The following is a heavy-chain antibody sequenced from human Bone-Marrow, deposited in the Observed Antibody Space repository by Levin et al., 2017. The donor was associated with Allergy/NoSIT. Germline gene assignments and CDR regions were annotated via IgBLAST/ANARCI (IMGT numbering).Heavy chain of an antibody. J-gene: IGHJ6*02. D-gene: IGHD4-23*01. CDR3: ARASLTTGVTDYFYYGMDR. Sequence: PGGSLRLSCAASGFIFGHFWMTWVRQAPGKGLEWVANIRQDGSDKYYVDSVKGRFTISKDSATDSVYLEMNDLRVEDTGVYYWARASLTTGVTDYFYYGMDRWGQGTTVIVSS. V-gene: IGHV3-7*01. CDR2: IRQDGSDK. CDR1: GFIFGHFW.